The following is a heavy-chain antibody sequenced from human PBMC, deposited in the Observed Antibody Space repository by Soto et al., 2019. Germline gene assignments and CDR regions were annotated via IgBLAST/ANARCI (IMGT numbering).Heavy chain of an antibody. Sequence: SETLSLTCTVSGGSISGYYWSWIRQPPGKGLEWIGYIYYNGNTNYNPSLKSRVTISVDTSKDQFSLKLSSVTAADTAVYYCARQWLARDSWFDPWGQGTLVTVSS. J-gene: IGHJ5*02. V-gene: IGHV4-59*01. D-gene: IGHD6-19*01. CDR3: ARQWLARDSWFDP. CDR1: GGSISGYY. CDR2: IYYNGNT.